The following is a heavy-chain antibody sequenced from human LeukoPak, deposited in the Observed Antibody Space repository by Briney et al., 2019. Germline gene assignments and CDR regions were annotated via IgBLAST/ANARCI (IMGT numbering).Heavy chain of an antibody. CDR2: IYYSGST. D-gene: IGHD3-16*02. CDR1: GGSISSSSYY. J-gene: IGHJ3*02. CDR3: ARGRYYDYVWGSYRLDAFDI. V-gene: IGHV4-39*07. Sequence: ETLSLTCTVSGGSISSSSYYWGWIRQTPGKGLEWIGSIYYSGSTFYSPSLKSRVTISVDTSKNQFSLKLSSVTAADTAVYYCARGRYYDYVWGSYRLDAFDIWGQGTMVTVSS.